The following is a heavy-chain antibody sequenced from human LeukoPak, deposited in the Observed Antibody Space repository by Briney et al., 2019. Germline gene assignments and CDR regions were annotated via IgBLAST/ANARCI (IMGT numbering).Heavy chain of an antibody. Sequence: GASVKVSCKASRGTFSSYAISWVRQAPGQGLEWMGGIIPIFGTANYAQKFQGRVTITTDESTSTAYMELSSLRSEDTAVYYCARGGIAVAGDYFDYWGQGTLVTVSS. CDR2: IIPIFGTA. J-gene: IGHJ4*02. CDR3: ARGGIAVAGDYFDY. D-gene: IGHD6-19*01. CDR1: RGTFSSYA. V-gene: IGHV1-69*05.